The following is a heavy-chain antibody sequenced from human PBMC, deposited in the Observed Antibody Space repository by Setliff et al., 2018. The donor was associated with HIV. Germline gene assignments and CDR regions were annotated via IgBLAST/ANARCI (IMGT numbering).Heavy chain of an antibody. CDR1: GFSFSNSW. Sequence: PGGSLRLSCAASGFSFSNSWMHWVRQAPGKGLEWVAVIWYDGSNKYYADSVKGRFTISRDNSRNTLYLQMSSLRADDTAVYYCARVVVVIGSQDYFDYWGQGMLVTVSS. J-gene: IGHJ4*02. CDR3: ARVVVVIGSQDYFDY. V-gene: IGHV3-33*08. CDR2: IWYDGSNK. D-gene: IGHD2-21*01.